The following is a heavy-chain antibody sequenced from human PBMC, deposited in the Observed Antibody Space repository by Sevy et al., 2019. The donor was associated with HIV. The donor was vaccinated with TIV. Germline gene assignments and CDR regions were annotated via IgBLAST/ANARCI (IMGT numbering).Heavy chain of an antibody. V-gene: IGHV3-21*01. CDR3: ARTLQWGNYYYYYGMDV. J-gene: IGHJ6*02. CDR1: GFTFSSYS. Sequence: GGSLRLSCAASGFTFSSYSMNWVRQAPGKGLEWVSSISSSSSYIYYADSVKGRFTISRDNAKNSLYLQMNSLRAEDTAVYYCARTLQWGNYYYYYGMDVWGQGTTVTVSS. D-gene: IGHD3-16*01. CDR2: ISSSSSYI.